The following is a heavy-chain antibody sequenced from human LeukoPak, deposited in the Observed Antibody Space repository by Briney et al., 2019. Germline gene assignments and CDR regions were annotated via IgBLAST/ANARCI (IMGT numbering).Heavy chain of an antibody. CDR2: INPNSGGT. J-gene: IGHJ4*02. CDR3: ARWEYYYDSSGYSDY. Sequence: ASVKVSCKASGYTFTGYYMHWVRQAPGQGLEWMGWINPNSGGTNYAQKFQGRVTMTRDTSISTAYMELRSLRSDDTAVYYCARWEYYYDSSGYSDYWGQGTLVTVSS. D-gene: IGHD3-22*01. CDR1: GYTFTGYY. V-gene: IGHV1-2*02.